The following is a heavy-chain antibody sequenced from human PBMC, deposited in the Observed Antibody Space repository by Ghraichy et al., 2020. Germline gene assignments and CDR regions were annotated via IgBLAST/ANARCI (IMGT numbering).Heavy chain of an antibody. CDR2: ISSSATTI. J-gene: IGHJ4*02. D-gene: IGHD1-1*01. Sequence: GGSLRLSCAASEFTFSSYSMNWVRQAPGKGLEWISYISSSATTIYYADSVKGRFTISRDNAKNSLYLQMNSLRDEETAVYYCANVRGWNDGRDYWGQGTLVTVSS. V-gene: IGHV3-48*02. CDR3: ANVRGWNDGRDY. CDR1: EFTFSSYS.